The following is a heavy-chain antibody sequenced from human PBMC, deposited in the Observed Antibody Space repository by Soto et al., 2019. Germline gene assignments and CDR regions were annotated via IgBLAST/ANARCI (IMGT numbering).Heavy chain of an antibody. CDR1: GYTFTIYG. CDR3: ARAYDSSDDYYYYGMDV. V-gene: IGHV1-18*01. J-gene: IGHJ6*02. Sequence: ASVKVSCKASGYTFTIYGISWVLQAPGQGFEWMGWISAYNGNTNYAQKLQGRVTMTTDTSTSTAYMELRSLRSDDTAVYYCARAYDSSDDYYYYGMDVWGQGTTVTVSS. CDR2: ISAYNGNT. D-gene: IGHD3-22*01.